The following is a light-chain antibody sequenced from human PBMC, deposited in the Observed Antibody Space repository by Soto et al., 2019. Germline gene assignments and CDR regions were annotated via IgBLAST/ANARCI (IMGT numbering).Light chain of an antibody. CDR1: QSINSE. J-gene: IGKJ2*01. CDR3: QQGHNWPLT. V-gene: IGKV3-15*01. CDR2: GAS. Sequence: EIVMTQSPATLSLSPGERAALSCRASQSINSELAWYQQKPGQPPRLLIYGASTRATGVPARFTGSESGSAFTLTIIGLQSEDFAVYYCQQGHNWPLTFGQGTRLEI.